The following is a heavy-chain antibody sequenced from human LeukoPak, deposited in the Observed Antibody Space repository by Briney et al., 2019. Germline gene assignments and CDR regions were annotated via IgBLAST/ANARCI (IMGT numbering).Heavy chain of an antibody. CDR3: ARPYSHDYGDYVWYY. D-gene: IGHD4-17*01. J-gene: IGHJ4*02. CDR2: ISSSSSYI. CDR1: GFTFSSYS. Sequence: GGSLRLSCAASGFTFSSYSMNWVRQAPGKGLEWVSSISSSSSYIYYADSVKGRFTISRDNAKNPLYLQMNSLRAEDTAVYYCARPYSHDYGDYVWYYWGQGTLVTVSS. V-gene: IGHV3-21*01.